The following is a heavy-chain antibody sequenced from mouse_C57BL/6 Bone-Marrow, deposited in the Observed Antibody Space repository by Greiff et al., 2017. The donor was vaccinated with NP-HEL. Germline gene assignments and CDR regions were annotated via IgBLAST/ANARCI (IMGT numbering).Heavy chain of an antibody. Sequence: EVQRVESGPGLVKPFQSLSLTCSVTGYSITSGYYWNWIRQFTGHTLEWMGVITYDGSNNYNPSLKNRISITRDTSKNQFFLKLNSVTTEDTATYYCATYYGTTWFAYWGQGTLVTVSA. V-gene: IGHV3-6*01. CDR1: GYSITSGYY. CDR2: ITYDGSN. D-gene: IGHD2-10*01. CDR3: ATYYGTTWFAY. J-gene: IGHJ3*01.